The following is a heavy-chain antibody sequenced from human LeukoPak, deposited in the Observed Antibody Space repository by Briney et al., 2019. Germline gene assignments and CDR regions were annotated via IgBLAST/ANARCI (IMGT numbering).Heavy chain of an antibody. CDR1: GFRLSTYW. D-gene: IGHD6-13*01. J-gene: IGHJ4*02. V-gene: IGHV3-7*01. Sequence: GGSLRLSCAASGFRLSTYWMSWVRQAPGKGLEWVANIKQDGSEKCYVDSVKGQFTISRGNGKNSLYLQMNSLRAEDTAVYYCARDGKSAALDYWGQGTLVTVSS. CDR3: ARDGKSAALDY. CDR2: IKQDGSEK.